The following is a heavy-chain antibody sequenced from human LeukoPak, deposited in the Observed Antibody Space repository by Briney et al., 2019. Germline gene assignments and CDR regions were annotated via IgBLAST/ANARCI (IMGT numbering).Heavy chain of an antibody. CDR2: IIPILGIA. J-gene: IGHJ4*02. CDR3: ARERGIVVVPAAIDY. V-gene: IGHV1-69*04. Sequence: ASVKVSCKASGGTFSSYAISWVRQAPGQGLEWMGRIIPILGIANYAQKFQGRVTITADKSTSTAYMELSSLRSEDTAVYYCARERGIVVVPAAIDYWGQGTLVTVSS. D-gene: IGHD2-2*01. CDR1: GGTFSSYA.